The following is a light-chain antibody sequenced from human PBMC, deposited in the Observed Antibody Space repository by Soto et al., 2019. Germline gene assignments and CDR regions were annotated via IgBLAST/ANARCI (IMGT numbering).Light chain of an antibody. CDR2: EVS. Sequence: QSALTQPASVSGSPGQSITISCTGTSSDVGSYNLVSWYQQYPGKAPKFLIYEVSKRPSGVSNRFSGSKSGNTASLTISGLQAEDEADYYCCSYAGSSTWIFGGGTQLTVL. CDR1: SSDVGSYNL. CDR3: CSYAGSSTWI. V-gene: IGLV2-23*02. J-gene: IGLJ2*01.